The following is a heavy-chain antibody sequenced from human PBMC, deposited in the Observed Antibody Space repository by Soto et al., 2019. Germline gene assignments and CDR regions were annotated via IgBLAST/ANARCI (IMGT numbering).Heavy chain of an antibody. V-gene: IGHV3-21*04. D-gene: IGHD1-1*01. CDR2: ISSTSSNV. Sequence: GGSLRLSCVASGFSFSTSIMHWVRQAPGKGLEWIATISSTSSNVYYAGSVKGRFSISRDNPKNSLFLQMNSLRADDMAVYYCARGIASTSLVTFDVWGQGTIVTVSS. CDR3: ARGIASTSLVTFDV. CDR1: GFSFSTSI. J-gene: IGHJ3*01.